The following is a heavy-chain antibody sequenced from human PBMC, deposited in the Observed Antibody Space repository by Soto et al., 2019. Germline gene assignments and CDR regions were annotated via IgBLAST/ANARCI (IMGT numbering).Heavy chain of an antibody. Sequence: QVQLVQSGAEVKKPGSSVKVSCKASGGTFSSYTISWVRQAPGQGLEWMGRIIPILGIANYAQKFQGRVTITANKSTSTAYMELSSLRSEDTAVYYCARGSGYDILTGYYPWGQGTLVTVSS. CDR3: ARGSGYDILTGYYP. CDR2: IIPILGIA. D-gene: IGHD3-9*01. J-gene: IGHJ5*02. V-gene: IGHV1-69*02. CDR1: GGTFSSYT.